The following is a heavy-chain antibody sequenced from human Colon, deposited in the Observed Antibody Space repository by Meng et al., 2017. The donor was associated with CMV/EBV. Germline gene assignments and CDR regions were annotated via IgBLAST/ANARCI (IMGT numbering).Heavy chain of an antibody. CDR2: ISSGGATT. CDR1: GFTFSSYA. V-gene: IGHV3-23*01. J-gene: IGHJ4*02. CDR3: AKSDSSSFYYKPLDY. Sequence: GESLKISCEASGFTFSSYAMSWVRQAPGKGLEWVSGISSGGATTYYAGSVKGRFAISRDNSKNTVFLEVNSLRADDAAVYYCAKSDSSSFYYKPLDYWGQGTLVTVSS. D-gene: IGHD3-22*01.